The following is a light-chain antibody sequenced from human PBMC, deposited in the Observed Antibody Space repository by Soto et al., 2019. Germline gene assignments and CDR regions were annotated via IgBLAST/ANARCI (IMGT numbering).Light chain of an antibody. V-gene: IGKV3-15*01. Sequence: IVMTQSPDTLSMSPGEGATLSCRASQSVSSRLVWYQQKPGQAPRLLIYGASTRATGIPARFSGSGSGTEFTLTISSLQSEDFAIYYCQQYDSWPRTFGQGTKVDIK. J-gene: IGKJ1*01. CDR2: GAS. CDR1: QSVSSR. CDR3: QQYDSWPRT.